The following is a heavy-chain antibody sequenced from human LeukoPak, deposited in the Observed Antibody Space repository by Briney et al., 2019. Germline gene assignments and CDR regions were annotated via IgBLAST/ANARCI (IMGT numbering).Heavy chain of an antibody. CDR1: GFTFSSYA. CDR2: ISGSGGST. Sequence: GGSLRLSCAASGFTFSSYAMSWVRQAPGKGLEWVSAISGSGGSTYYADSVKGRFTISRDNSKNTLYLQMNSLRAEDTAVYYCAKNPQVTVDYDILTGYRGDYFDYWGQETLVTVSS. D-gene: IGHD3-9*01. V-gene: IGHV3-23*01. J-gene: IGHJ4*02. CDR3: AKNPQVTVDYDILTGYRGDYFDY.